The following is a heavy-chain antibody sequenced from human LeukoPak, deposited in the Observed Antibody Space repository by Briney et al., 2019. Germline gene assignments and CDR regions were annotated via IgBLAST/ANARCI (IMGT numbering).Heavy chain of an antibody. Sequence: PSETLSLTCTVSGYSISSGYYWGWIRQPPGKGLEWIGSIYHSGSTYYNPSLKSRVTISVDTSKNQFSLKLTSLTAADTAVYYCARDRLGGFDNWGQGTLVTVSS. CDR3: ARDRLGGFDN. V-gene: IGHV4-38-2*02. CDR2: IYHSGST. J-gene: IGHJ4*02. D-gene: IGHD2-15*01. CDR1: GYSISSGYY.